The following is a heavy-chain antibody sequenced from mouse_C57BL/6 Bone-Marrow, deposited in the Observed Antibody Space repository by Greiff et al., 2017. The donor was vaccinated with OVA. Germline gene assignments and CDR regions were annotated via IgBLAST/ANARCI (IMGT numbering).Heavy chain of an antibody. V-gene: IGHV3-8*01. CDR3: ARDYGSSLYWYFDV. CDR1: GYSITSDY. CDR2: ISYSGST. Sequence: ESGPGLAKPSQTLSLTCSVTGYSITSDYWNWIRKFPGNKLEYMGYISYSGSTYYNPSLNSRISITRDTAKNQYYLQLNSVTTEDTATYYCARDYGSSLYWYFDVWGTGTTVTVSS. D-gene: IGHD1-1*01. J-gene: IGHJ1*03.